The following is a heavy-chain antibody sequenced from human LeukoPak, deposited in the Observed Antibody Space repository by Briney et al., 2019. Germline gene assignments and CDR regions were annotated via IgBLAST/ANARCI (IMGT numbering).Heavy chain of an antibody. Sequence: GSLRLSCAASGFTFSSYSMNWVRQAPGKGLEWIGYIYYSGRTNYNPSLKSRVTISVDTSKNQFSLKLSSVTAADTAVYYCARAIAARLPLDYWGQGTLVTVSS. CDR3: ARAIAARLPLDY. CDR1: GFTFSSYS. D-gene: IGHD6-6*01. V-gene: IGHV4-59*01. CDR2: IYYSGRT. J-gene: IGHJ4*02.